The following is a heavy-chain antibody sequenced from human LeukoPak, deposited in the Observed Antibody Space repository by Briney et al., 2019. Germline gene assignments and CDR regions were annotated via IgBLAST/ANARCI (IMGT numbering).Heavy chain of an antibody. CDR1: GFTFSSYA. CDR2: ISGSGGST. J-gene: IGHJ5*02. CDR3: ARAPVGLNNWFDP. Sequence: GSLRLSCAASGFTFSSYAMSWVRQAPGKGLEWVSAISGSGGSTYYADSVKGLFTISRDNSKNSLYLQMNTLRAEDTAVYYCARAPVGLNNWFDPWGQGTWSPSPQ. D-gene: IGHD1-26*01. V-gene: IGHV3-23*01.